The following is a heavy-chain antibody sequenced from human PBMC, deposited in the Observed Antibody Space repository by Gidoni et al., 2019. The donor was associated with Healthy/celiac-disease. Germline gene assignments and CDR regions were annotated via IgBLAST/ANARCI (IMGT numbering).Heavy chain of an antibody. CDR2: INSDGSST. D-gene: IGHD1-26*01. CDR3: ARGIVSTDY. J-gene: IGHJ4*02. CDR1: GFAFRSYW. Sequence: EVQLVESGGGLGQPGGPLRLACAAPGFAFRSYWMHWVRQAPGKGLVWVSRINSDGSSTSYADSVKGRFTISRYNAKNTLYLQMNSLRAEDTAVYYCARGIVSTDYWGQGTLVTVSS. V-gene: IGHV3-74*01.